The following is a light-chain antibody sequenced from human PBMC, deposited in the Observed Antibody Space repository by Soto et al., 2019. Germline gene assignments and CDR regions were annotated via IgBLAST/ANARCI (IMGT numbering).Light chain of an antibody. J-gene: IGKJ3*01. CDR1: QGIRND. V-gene: IGKV1-17*01. CDR2: GTF. Sequence: DIQMTQSPSSLSASVGDRVTITCRASQGIRNDLGWYQQKQGKAPKLLISGTFTLQSGVPSRFNGSGSCTDFTLTISRLQPEDFATYYCQHLNNYPPFTFGPGTKVDLE. CDR3: QHLNNYPPFT.